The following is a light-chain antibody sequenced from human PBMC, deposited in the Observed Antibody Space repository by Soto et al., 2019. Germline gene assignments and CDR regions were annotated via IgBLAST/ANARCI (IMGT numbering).Light chain of an antibody. Sequence: EIVLTQSPGTLSLSQGERATLSCRASQSVSSSYLAWYQQKPGQAPRLLIYGASSRATGIPDRFSGSGSGTDFTLTISRLEPEDFAVYYCQQYGSSPLTFGGGTKGEIK. V-gene: IGKV3-20*01. CDR2: GAS. J-gene: IGKJ4*01. CDR1: QSVSSSY. CDR3: QQYGSSPLT.